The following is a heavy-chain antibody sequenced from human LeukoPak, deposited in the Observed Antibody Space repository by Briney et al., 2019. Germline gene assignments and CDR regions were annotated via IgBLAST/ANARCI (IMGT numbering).Heavy chain of an antibody. D-gene: IGHD6-6*01. Sequence: PGGSLRLSCAASGFTFSSYSMNWVRQAPGKGLEWVSYISSSSSTIYYADSVKGRLTISRDNAKNSLYLQMNSLRAEDTAVYYCARDSSIAARPYYYYYMDVWGKGTTVTVSS. CDR1: GFTFSSYS. CDR3: ARDSSIAARPYYYYYMDV. CDR2: ISSSSSTI. J-gene: IGHJ6*03. V-gene: IGHV3-48*01.